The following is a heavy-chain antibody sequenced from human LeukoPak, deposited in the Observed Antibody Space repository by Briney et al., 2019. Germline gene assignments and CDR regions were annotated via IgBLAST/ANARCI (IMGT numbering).Heavy chain of an antibody. D-gene: IGHD3-16*01. J-gene: IGHJ5*02. CDR1: GFIFRTYT. CDR3: ARDLAGGRFDL. V-gene: IGHV3-21*06. Sequence: GGSLRLSCTVSGFIFRTYTMNWVRQAPGKGLEWVSYISSSSGNIYYADSMKGRFTISRDNTKNLLYLQMNSLRAEDTAVYYCARDLAGGRFDLWGQGTLVTVSS. CDR2: ISSSSGNI.